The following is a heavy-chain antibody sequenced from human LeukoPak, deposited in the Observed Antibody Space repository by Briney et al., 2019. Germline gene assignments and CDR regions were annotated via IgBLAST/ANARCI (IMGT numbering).Heavy chain of an antibody. J-gene: IGHJ4*02. Sequence: PSETLSLTCTVSGGSISSYYWSWIRQLPGKGLEWIGYIYYSGSTNYNPSLKSRVTISVDTSKNQFSLKLSSVTAADTAVYYCALGYSSGWSAYFDYWGQGTLVTVSS. CDR2: IYYSGST. CDR1: GGSISSYY. D-gene: IGHD6-19*01. V-gene: IGHV4-59*08. CDR3: ALGYSSGWSAYFDY.